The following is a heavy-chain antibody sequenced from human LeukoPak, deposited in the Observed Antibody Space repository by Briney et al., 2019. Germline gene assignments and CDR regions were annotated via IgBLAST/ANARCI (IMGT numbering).Heavy chain of an antibody. D-gene: IGHD3-22*01. CDR3: ARGGRDSSGYPNWFDP. CDR2: INHSGST. V-gene: IGHV4-34*01. J-gene: IGHJ5*02. Sequence: PSETLSLTCAVYGGSFSGYYWSWIRQPPGKGLEWIGEINHSGSTNYNPSLKSRVTISVDTSKNQFSLKLSSVAAADTAVYYCARGGRDSSGYPNWFDPWGQGTLVTVSS. CDR1: GGSFSGYY.